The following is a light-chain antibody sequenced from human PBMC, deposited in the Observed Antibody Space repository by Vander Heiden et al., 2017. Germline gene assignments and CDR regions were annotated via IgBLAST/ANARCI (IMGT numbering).Light chain of an antibody. CDR3: QQYYSWPRT. CDR1: QNIRSD. V-gene: IGKV3-15*01. J-gene: IGKJ2*01. Sequence: IVTTPTPSTLSASVGERVTITCRASQNIRSDLAWYQQKPGQAPRLLIYAASSRESGIPARFSGSGSGTDFTLTISSLQSEDFVAYYCQQYYSWPRTFGQGTKLGIK. CDR2: AAS.